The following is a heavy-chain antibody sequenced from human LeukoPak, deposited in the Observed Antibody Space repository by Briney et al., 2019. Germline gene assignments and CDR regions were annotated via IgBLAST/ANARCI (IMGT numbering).Heavy chain of an antibody. V-gene: IGHV1-2*02. J-gene: IGHJ4*02. D-gene: IGHD6-13*01. Sequence: ASVKVSCKASGYTFTGYYMHWVRQAPGQGLEWMGWINPSSGGTNYAQKFQGRVTMTRDTSISTAYMELSSLRSEDTAVYHCAIIDGGISDYWGQGTLVTVSS. CDR3: AIIDGGISDY. CDR1: GYTFTGYY. CDR2: INPSSGGT.